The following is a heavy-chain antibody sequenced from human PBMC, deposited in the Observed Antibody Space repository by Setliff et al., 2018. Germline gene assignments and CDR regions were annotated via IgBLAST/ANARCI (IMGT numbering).Heavy chain of an antibody. J-gene: IGHJ5*02. D-gene: IGHD3-3*01. CDR1: GYSISSGYY. V-gene: IGHV4-38-2*02. Sequence: SETLSLTCTVSGYSISSGYYWGWIRQPPGKGLEWIGSIYHSGSTYYNPSLKSRVTISVDTSKNQFSLKLSSVTAADTAVYYCARAVSYYDFWSGYYSDGWFDPWGQGTLVTVS. CDR2: IYHSGST. CDR3: ARAVSYYDFWSGYYSDGWFDP.